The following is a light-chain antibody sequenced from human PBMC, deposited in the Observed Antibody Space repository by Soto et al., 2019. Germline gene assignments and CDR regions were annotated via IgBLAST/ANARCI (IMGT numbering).Light chain of an antibody. V-gene: IGKV3-15*01. Sequence: EIVMTQSPATLSVSPGERATLSCRASQSVGSNLAWYQQKPGQSPRLLIYGASTRATGILARFSGSGSGTEFTLTFSSLQSEDFAIYFCQQYNNWPPDRTFGQGTKVEIK. CDR3: QQYNNWPPDRT. CDR1: QSVGSN. CDR2: GAS. J-gene: IGKJ1*01.